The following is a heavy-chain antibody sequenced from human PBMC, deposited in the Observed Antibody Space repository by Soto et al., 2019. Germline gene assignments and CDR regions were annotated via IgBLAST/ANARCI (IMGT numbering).Heavy chain of an antibody. V-gene: IGHV1-46*01. D-gene: IGHD6-13*01. CDR2: INPLPTSGST. CDR3: ARDLAAAAY. Sequence: GASVKVSCKASGYIFTNYYIHWVRQAPGQGLEWMAIINPLPTSGSTNYAQKFQGRVTVTRDTSTSTVYLELSSLRSDDTAVYYCARDLAAAAYWGQATLVTVSS. CDR1: GYIFTNYY. J-gene: IGHJ4*02.